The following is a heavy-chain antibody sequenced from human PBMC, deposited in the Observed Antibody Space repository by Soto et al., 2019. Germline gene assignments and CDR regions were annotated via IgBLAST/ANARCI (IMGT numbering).Heavy chain of an antibody. CDR2: IIPIFGTA. Sequence: SVKVSCKASGGTFSSYAISWVRQAPGQGLEWMGGIIPIFGTANYAQKLQGRVTITADESTSTAYMELSSLRSEDTAVYYCARAGRLYCSSTSCFSAFDIWGQGTMVTVSS. D-gene: IGHD2-2*01. J-gene: IGHJ3*02. V-gene: IGHV1-69*13. CDR1: GGTFSSYA. CDR3: ARAGRLYCSSTSCFSAFDI.